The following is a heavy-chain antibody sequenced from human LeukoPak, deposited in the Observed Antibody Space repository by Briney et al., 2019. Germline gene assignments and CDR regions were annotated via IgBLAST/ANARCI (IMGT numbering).Heavy chain of an antibody. CDR1: GFTFSSYA. J-gene: IGHJ6*03. Sequence: GGTLRLSCAASGFTFSSYAMSWVRQAPGKGLEWVSSISGSGGSTYYADSMKGRFTISRDNSKNTLYLQMNSLRAEDTAVYYCAKGQSYSSSPYYYYYMDVWGKGTTVTVSS. CDR2: ISGSGGST. D-gene: IGHD6-6*01. V-gene: IGHV3-23*01. CDR3: AKGQSYSSSPYYYYYMDV.